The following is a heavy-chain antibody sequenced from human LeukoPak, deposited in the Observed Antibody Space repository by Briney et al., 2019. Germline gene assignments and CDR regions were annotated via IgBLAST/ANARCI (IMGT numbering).Heavy chain of an antibody. J-gene: IGHJ4*02. CDR3: AKNTGTYDGLIDS. CDR1: GFTFSSYG. V-gene: IGHV3-30*18. Sequence: RGGSLRLSCAASGFTFSSYGLHWVRQAPGKGLEWVAVISYDGSNKFCADSVKGRFTISRDNSKNTLYLQMNSLRAEDTAMYYCAKNTGTYDGLIDSWGQGTLVTVSS. CDR2: ISYDGSNK. D-gene: IGHD1-26*01.